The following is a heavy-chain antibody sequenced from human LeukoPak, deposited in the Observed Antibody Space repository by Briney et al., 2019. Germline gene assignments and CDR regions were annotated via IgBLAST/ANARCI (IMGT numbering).Heavy chain of an antibody. CDR1: GFTFDDYG. Sequence: PGGSLRLSYAASGFTFDDYGMSGVRQAPGKGLEGVTGINWNGGSTGYADSVKGRFTISRDNAKNSLYLQMNSLRAEDTALYYCARGYFDYGTYFDYWGQGTLVTVSS. CDR3: ARGYFDYGTYFDY. CDR2: INWNGGST. V-gene: IGHV3-20*03. J-gene: IGHJ4*02. D-gene: IGHD3-9*01.